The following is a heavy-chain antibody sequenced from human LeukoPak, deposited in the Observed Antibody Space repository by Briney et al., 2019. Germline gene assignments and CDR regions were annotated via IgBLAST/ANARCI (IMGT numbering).Heavy chain of an antibody. D-gene: IGHD1-26*01. CDR3: ARDNRGIDNAFDI. Sequence: GGSLRLSCAASGFTVSSNYMNWVRQAPGKGLEWVSSISSTSSYIYYADSVKGRFTISRDNAKNSLYLQMNSLRAEDTAVYYCARDNRGIDNAFDIWGQGTMVAVSS. CDR1: GFTVSSNY. J-gene: IGHJ3*02. CDR2: ISSTSSYI. V-gene: IGHV3-21*01.